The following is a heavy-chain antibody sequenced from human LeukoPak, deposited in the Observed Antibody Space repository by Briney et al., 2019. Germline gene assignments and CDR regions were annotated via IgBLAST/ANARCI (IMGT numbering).Heavy chain of an antibody. V-gene: IGHV1-2*02. Sequence: ASVKVSCKASGYTFTGYYMHWVRQAPGQGLEWMGWINPNSGGTNYAQKFQGRVTMTRDTSISTAYMELSRLRSGDTAVYYCARAGELERRGFDYWGQGTLVTVSS. CDR2: INPNSGGT. CDR3: ARAGELERRGFDY. D-gene: IGHD1-1*01. J-gene: IGHJ4*02. CDR1: GYTFTGYY.